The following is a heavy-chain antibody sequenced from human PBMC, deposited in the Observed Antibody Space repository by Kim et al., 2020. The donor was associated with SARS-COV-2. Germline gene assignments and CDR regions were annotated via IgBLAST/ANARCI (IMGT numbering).Heavy chain of an antibody. J-gene: IGHJ4*02. CDR1: GFTFSSYS. D-gene: IGHD3-10*01. CDR2: ISSSSSYI. V-gene: IGHV3-21*01. CDR3: ASPPSPGGGFDY. Sequence: GGSLRLSCAASGFTFSSYSMNWVRQAPGKGLEWVSSISSSSSYIYYADSVKGRFTISRDNAKNSLYLQMNSLRAEDTAVYYCASPPSPGGGFDYWGQGTLVTVSS.